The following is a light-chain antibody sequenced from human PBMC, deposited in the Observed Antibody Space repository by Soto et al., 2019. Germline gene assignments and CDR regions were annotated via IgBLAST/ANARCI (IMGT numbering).Light chain of an antibody. CDR1: QSVSSIY. J-gene: IGKJ1*01. CDR3: QQYGSSSWT. Sequence: EIVLTQSPGTLSLSPGERATLSCRASQSVSSIYLAWYQHKPGQAPRLLIYGASSRAAGIPDRFSGSGSGTEFTLTISRLEPEDFAVYYCQQYGSSSWTFGQGTKVEIK. CDR2: GAS. V-gene: IGKV3-20*01.